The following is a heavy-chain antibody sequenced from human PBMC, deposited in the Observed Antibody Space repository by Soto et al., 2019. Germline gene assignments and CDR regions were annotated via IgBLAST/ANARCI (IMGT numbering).Heavy chain of an antibody. Sequence: QVQLVESGGGVVQPGRSLRLSCAASGFSFRSYAMHWVRQAPGKGLEWVAVMSYDGSDKDYADSVKGRFTISRDNSKNTLYMQMRRLRAEDTAVYSCARARLDTPGLEYWGQGTLVTFSS. J-gene: IGHJ4*02. CDR3: ARARLDTPGLEY. D-gene: IGHD3-16*01. V-gene: IGHV3-30-3*01. CDR2: MSYDGSDK. CDR1: GFSFRSYA.